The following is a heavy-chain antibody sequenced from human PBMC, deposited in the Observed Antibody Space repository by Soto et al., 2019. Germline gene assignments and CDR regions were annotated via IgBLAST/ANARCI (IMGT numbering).Heavy chain of an antibody. V-gene: IGHV3-74*01. CDR2: INSDGRSI. J-gene: IGHJ4*02. Sequence: EVQLVESGGDLVQPGGFLRLSCATSGFTFSRYWMHWVRQVPGKGLVWVSRINSDGRSISYSDSVKGRFTISRDNAKNTLYLQMTSLRVEDTAVYYCARLPVDTITSLDYWGQGTLVTVSS. CDR3: ARLPVDTITSLDY. D-gene: IGHD3-3*01. CDR1: GFTFSRYW.